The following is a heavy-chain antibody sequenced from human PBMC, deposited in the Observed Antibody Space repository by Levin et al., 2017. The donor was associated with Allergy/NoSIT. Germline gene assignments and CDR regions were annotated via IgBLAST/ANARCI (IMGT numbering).Heavy chain of an antibody. CDR1: GFNFGSYS. J-gene: IGHJ6*04. CDR3: ARDTGATTMFGEVDV. Sequence: GGSLRLSCEASGFNFGSYSMGWFRQAPGKGLEWVSSLGIDTRYIHYRDSVRGRFTVSRDNAKNSLYLQMNSLRVEDTAVYYCARDTGATTMFGEVDVWGKGTSVTVSS. CDR2: LGIDTRYI. D-gene: IGHD3-3*01. V-gene: IGHV3-21*06.